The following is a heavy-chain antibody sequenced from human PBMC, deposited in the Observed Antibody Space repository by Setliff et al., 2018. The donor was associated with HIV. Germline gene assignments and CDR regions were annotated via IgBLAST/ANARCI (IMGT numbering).Heavy chain of an antibody. CDR3: ARDPSQYLDFLFDPQPFND. CDR2: IYLGETT. J-gene: IGHJ3*01. D-gene: IGHD3-9*01. Sequence: PSETLSLTCTVSSGYMSGHFWTWIRQTPGEGLEWIGNIYLGETTNYNPSLKSRATISLDTSKRQFSLHLTSVTAADTAIYYCARDPSQYLDFLFDPQPFNDWGHGTMVTVSS. V-gene: IGHV4-59*11. CDR1: SGYMSGHF.